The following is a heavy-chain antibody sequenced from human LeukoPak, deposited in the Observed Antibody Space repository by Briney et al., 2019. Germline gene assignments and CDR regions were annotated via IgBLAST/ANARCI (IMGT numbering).Heavy chain of an antibody. D-gene: IGHD7-27*01. J-gene: IGHJ6*02. CDR2: IGTAGDT. Sequence: GGSLRLSCAASGFTSSSYDMHWVRQATGKGLEWVSAIGTAGDTYYPGSVKGRFTISRENAKNSLYLQMNSLRAGDTAVYYCARDRTGDLGYGMDVWGQGTTVTVSS. CDR1: GFTSSSYD. CDR3: ARDRTGDLGYGMDV. V-gene: IGHV3-13*01.